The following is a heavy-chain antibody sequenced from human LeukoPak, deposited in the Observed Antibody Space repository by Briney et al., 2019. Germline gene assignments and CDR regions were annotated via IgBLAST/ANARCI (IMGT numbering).Heavy chain of an antibody. CDR2: IDSSGGNT. J-gene: IGHJ4*02. Sequence: GSLRLSCVASGFTLSDYAMTWVRQAPGKGLEWVSGIDSSGGNTYHADSVKGRFTIARDNSKNTVYLQMNSLRAEDTALYYCARGKYYVSGSYPLDSWGQGTLVTVSS. D-gene: IGHD3-10*01. V-gene: IGHV3-23*01. CDR1: GFTLSDYA. CDR3: ARGKYYVSGSYPLDS.